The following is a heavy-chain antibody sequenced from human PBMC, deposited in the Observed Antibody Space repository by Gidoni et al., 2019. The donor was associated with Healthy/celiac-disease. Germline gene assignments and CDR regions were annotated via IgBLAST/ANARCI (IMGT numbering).Heavy chain of an antibody. CDR1: GFTFSSYG. V-gene: IGHV3-30*18. J-gene: IGHJ6*02. CDR2: ISYDGSNK. D-gene: IGHD1-7*01. CDR3: AKDEGWNYRYGMDV. Sequence: QVQLVEAGGGVVQPGRSLRLSCAASGFTFSSYGMHWVRQAPGKGLEWVAVISYDGSNKYYADSVKGRFTISRDNSKNTLYLQMNSLRAEDTAVYYCAKDEGWNYRYGMDVWGQGTTVTVSS.